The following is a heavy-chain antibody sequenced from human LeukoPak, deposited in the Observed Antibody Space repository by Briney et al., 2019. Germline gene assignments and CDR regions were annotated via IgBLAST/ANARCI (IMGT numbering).Heavy chain of an antibody. V-gene: IGHV1-46*01. CDR2: INPSGGST. J-gene: IGHJ4*02. D-gene: IGHD4-23*01. CDR1: GYTFTSYY. CDR3: ARDYTVENYFDY. Sequence: ASVKVSCKASGYTFTSYYMHWVRQAPGQGLEWMGIINPSGGSTSYAQKFQGRVTMTRDMSTSTVYMELSSLRSEDTAVYYCARDYTVENYFDYWGQGTLVTVSS.